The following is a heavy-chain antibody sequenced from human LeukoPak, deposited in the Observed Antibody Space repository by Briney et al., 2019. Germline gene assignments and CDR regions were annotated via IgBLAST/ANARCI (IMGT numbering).Heavy chain of an antibody. Sequence: GGSLRLSCAASGFTVSGNYMSWVRQAPGKGLEWVSVIYSGGTTYYADSVKGRFTISRDNSKNTLHLQMNNLRAEDTAVYYCARDLYYFGSGSSHYFDYWGQGTLVTVSS. V-gene: IGHV3-66*01. CDR3: ARDLYYFGSGSSHYFDY. D-gene: IGHD3-10*01. CDR2: IYSGGTT. J-gene: IGHJ4*02. CDR1: GFTVSGNY.